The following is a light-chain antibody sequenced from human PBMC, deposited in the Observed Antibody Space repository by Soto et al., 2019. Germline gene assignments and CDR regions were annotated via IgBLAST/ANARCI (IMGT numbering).Light chain of an antibody. CDR3: SSYAGNNNLV. V-gene: IGLV2-8*01. CDR1: SSDVGQYKF. J-gene: IGLJ3*02. CDR2: EVN. Sequence: QSALTQPPSASGSPGQSVTISCTGSSSDVGQYKFVSWYQQHPGQAPKVIIYEVNQRQPGVPDRFSGSKSGNTASLTVSGLQAEDEADYYCSSYAGNNNLVFGGGTKVTVL.